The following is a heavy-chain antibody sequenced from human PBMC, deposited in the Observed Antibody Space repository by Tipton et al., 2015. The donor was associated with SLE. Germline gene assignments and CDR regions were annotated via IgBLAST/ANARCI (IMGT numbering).Heavy chain of an antibody. CDR2: IYYSGNT. D-gene: IGHD2-8*02. CDR3: ARDVGGYNTGWFPYYFDY. CDR1: GGSISSADYY. J-gene: IGHJ4*02. Sequence: LRLSCTVSGGSISSADYYWNWVRHHPGKGLEWIGYIYYSGNTYYNPSLKSRLTISLDTSKNHFSLRLTSVTAADTAVYYCARDVGGYNTGWFPYYFDYWGQGTLVTVSS. V-gene: IGHV4-31*03.